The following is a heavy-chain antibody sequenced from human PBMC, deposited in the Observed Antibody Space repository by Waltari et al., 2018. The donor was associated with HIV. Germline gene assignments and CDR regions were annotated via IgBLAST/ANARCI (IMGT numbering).Heavy chain of an antibody. Sequence: QLQLQESGPGLVKPSETLSLTCTVSGGSISSSSYYWGWIRQPPGKGLEWIGSIYYSGSTYYNPSLKSRVTISVDTSKNQFSLKLSSVTAADTAVYYCACLVPAAQRVFDYWGQGTLVTVSS. CDR1: GGSISSSSYY. CDR3: ACLVPAAQRVFDY. J-gene: IGHJ4*02. V-gene: IGHV4-39*01. CDR2: IYYSGST. D-gene: IGHD2-2*01.